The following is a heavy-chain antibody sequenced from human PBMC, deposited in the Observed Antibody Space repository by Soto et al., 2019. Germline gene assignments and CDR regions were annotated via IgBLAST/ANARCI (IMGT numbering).Heavy chain of an antibody. D-gene: IGHD1-26*01. CDR2: IDPNSGGT. CDR3: ARDSAVDWPGAFDI. CDR1: GYTFTGYY. V-gene: IGHV1-2*04. Sequence: ASVKGSCKASGYTFTGYYMHWVRQAPGQGLEWMGWIDPNSGGTNYAQKFQGWVTMTRDTSISTAYMELSRLRSDDTAVYYCARDSAVDWPGAFDIWGQGTMVTVSS. J-gene: IGHJ3*02.